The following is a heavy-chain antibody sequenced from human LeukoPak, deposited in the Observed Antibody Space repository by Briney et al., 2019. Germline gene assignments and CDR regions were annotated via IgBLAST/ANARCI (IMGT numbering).Heavy chain of an antibody. CDR2: INQDESKK. V-gene: IGHV3-7*01. CDR3: ARDHAYRADY. CDR1: GFTFSNDW. D-gene: IGHD2-2*01. J-gene: IGHJ4*02. Sequence: GGSVRLSCAASGFTFSNDWMCWVRQAPGKGLEWVANINQDESKKYYADSVKGRFTISRDNAKNSLYLQMSSLTAEDTAIYYCARDHAYRADYWGQGTLVTVSS.